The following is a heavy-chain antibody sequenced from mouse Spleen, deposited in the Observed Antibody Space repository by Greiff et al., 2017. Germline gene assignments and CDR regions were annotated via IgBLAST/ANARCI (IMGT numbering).Heavy chain of an antibody. CDR3: ARESDYYAMDY. Sequence: QVQLQQSGPGLVQPSQSLSITCTVSGFSLTRHGVHWVRQSPGKGLEWLGVIWSGGSTDYNAALISRLSISKDNSKSQVFLKMNSLQADDTAIYYCARESDYYAMDYWGQGTSVTVSS. J-gene: IGHJ4*01. D-gene: IGHD2-13*01. CDR2: IWSGGST. CDR1: GFSLTRHG. V-gene: IGHV2-2*01.